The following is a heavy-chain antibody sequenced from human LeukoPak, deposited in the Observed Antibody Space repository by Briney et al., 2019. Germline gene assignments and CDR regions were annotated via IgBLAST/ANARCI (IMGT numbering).Heavy chain of an antibody. V-gene: IGHV3-53*01. J-gene: IGHJ4*02. CDR1: GGSISSYY. CDR2: IYRGGST. Sequence: ASETLSLTCTVSGGSISSYYWSWVRQAPGKGLEWVSVIYRGGSTYYADSVKGRFTISRDNSKNTLYLQMNSPRVEDTAVYYCARDLRLDYWGQGTLVTVSS. CDR3: ARDLRLDY.